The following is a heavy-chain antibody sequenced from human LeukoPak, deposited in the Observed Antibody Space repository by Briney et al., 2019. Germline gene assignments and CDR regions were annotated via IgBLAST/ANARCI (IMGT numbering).Heavy chain of an antibody. Sequence: SETLSLTCTVSGYSISSGYYWGWIRQPPGKGLEWIGEIYHSGSTNYNPSLKSRVTISVDKSKNQFSLKLSSVTAADTAVYYCARSNPNYDFYSHSFDYWGQGTLVTVSS. D-gene: IGHD3-3*01. CDR1: GYSISSGYY. CDR3: ARSNPNYDFYSHSFDY. J-gene: IGHJ4*02. CDR2: IYHSGST. V-gene: IGHV4-38-2*02.